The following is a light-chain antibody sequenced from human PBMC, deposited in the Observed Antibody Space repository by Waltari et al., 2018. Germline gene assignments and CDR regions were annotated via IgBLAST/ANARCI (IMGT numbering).Light chain of an antibody. V-gene: IGKV3-15*01. CDR3: QQYNNWPLT. Sequence: EIVMTQSPATLSVSPGDRATLPCRASQSVSSNLAWYQQKPGQAPRLLIYGASTRATGIPARFSGSGSRTEFTLTISSLQSEDFAVYYCQQYNNWPLTFGGGTKVEIK. CDR1: QSVSSN. J-gene: IGKJ4*01. CDR2: GAS.